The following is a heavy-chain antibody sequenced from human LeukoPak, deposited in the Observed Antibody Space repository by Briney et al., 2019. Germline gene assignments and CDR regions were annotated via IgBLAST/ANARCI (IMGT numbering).Heavy chain of an antibody. CDR1: GGSITNNY. V-gene: IGHV4-59*05. CDR3: ARIHGSGSYYNFGDYYYMDV. J-gene: IGHJ6*03. Sequence: SETLSLTCTVSGGSITNNYWSWIRQPAGKGLEWIGSIYYSGSTYYNPSLKSQVTISVDTSKNQFSLKLSSVTAADTAVYYCARIHGSGSYYNFGDYYYMDVWGKGTTVTVSS. D-gene: IGHD3-10*01. CDR2: IYYSGST.